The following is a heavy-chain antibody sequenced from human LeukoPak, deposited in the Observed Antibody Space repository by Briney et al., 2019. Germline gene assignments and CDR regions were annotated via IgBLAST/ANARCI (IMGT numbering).Heavy chain of an antibody. Sequence: ASMKVYCKASGYTFTGYYMQWARQAPGQGLEWMGWINPNSGGTNYAQKFQGRVTMTRDTSISTAYMELSRLRSDDTAVYYCARSYDSSGYFVPWGQGTLVTVSS. CDR3: ARSYDSSGYFVP. D-gene: IGHD3-22*01. J-gene: IGHJ5*02. CDR2: INPNSGGT. V-gene: IGHV1-2*02. CDR1: GYTFTGYY.